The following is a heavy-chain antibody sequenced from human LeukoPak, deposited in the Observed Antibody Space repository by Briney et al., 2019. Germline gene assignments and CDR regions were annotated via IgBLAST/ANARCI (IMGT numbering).Heavy chain of an antibody. D-gene: IGHD2-21*02. J-gene: IGHJ4*02. CDR1: GGSISSYH. V-gene: IGHV4-4*07. CDR3: ARELLFRAYYFDY. CDR2: IYTSGST. Sequence: PSETLSLTCTVSGGSISSYHWSWIRQPAGKGLEWIGRIYTSGSTNYNPSLKSRVTMSVDTSKNQFSLKLSSVTAADTAVYYCARELLFRAYYFDYWGQGTLVTVSS.